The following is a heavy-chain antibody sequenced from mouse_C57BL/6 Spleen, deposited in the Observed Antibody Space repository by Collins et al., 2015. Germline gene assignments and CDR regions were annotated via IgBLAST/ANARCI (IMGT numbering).Heavy chain of an antibody. CDR3: VSPYDGYFLASY. Sequence: EVLLQQSVADLVRPGASVKLSCTVSGFFIKSIYIHWVKQRPEQGLEWIGMINPANDNTKYVPKFQGKATISADTSSNTAYLQLSSLTSEDTAIYYCVSPYDGYFLASYWGQGTLVTVSA. J-gene: IGHJ3*01. CDR2: INPANDNT. D-gene: IGHD2-3*01. V-gene: IGHV14-3*01. CDR1: GFFIKSIY.